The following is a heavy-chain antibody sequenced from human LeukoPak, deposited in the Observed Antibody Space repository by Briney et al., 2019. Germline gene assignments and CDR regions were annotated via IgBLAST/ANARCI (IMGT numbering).Heavy chain of an antibody. CDR2: IYYSGSA. Sequence: SKTLSLTCTVSGGSISSSSYYWGWIRQPPGKGLEWIGSIYYSGSAYYNPSLKSRVTISVDTSKNQFSLKLSSVTAADTAVYYCARRDMIVVDVFDYWGQGTLVTVSS. D-gene: IGHD3-22*01. V-gene: IGHV4-39*01. CDR3: ARRDMIVVDVFDY. J-gene: IGHJ4*02. CDR1: GGSISSSSYY.